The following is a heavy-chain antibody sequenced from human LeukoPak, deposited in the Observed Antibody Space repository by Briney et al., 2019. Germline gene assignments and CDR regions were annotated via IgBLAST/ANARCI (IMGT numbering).Heavy chain of an antibody. J-gene: IGHJ5*02. V-gene: IGHV3-53*01. CDR2: IYSGGST. CDR1: GFTVSSNY. D-gene: IGHD1-26*01. CDR3: AKVRIVGAFWIDP. Sequence: GGSLRLSCAASGFTVSSNYMSWVRQAPGKGLEWVSVIYSGGSTYYADSVKGRFTISRDNSKNTLYLQMNSLRAEDTAVYYCAKVRIVGAFWIDPWGQGTLVTVSS.